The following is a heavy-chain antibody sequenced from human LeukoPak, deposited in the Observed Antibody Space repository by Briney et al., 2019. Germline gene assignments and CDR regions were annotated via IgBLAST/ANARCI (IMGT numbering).Heavy chain of an antibody. CDR2: ISSSSSYI. D-gene: IGHD3-22*01. J-gene: IGHJ4*02. Sequence: GGSLRLSCVASGFTFSSYSMNWVRQAPGKGLEWVSSISSSSSYIYYADSVKGRFTISRDNAKNSLYLQMNSLRAEDTAVYYCARLPDSSSGYSLDYWGQGTLVTVSS. V-gene: IGHV3-21*04. CDR1: GFTFSSYS. CDR3: ARLPDSSSGYSLDY.